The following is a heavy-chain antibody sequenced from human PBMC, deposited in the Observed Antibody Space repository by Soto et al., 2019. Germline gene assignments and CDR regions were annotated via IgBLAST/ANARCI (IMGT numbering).Heavy chain of an antibody. CDR1: GFTFSGIG. CDR2: IWYDGSKK. D-gene: IGHD4-17*01. V-gene: IGHV3-33*01. CDR3: ARGRGGSYGGNSAHFDI. Sequence: QVQLVESGGGVVQPGTSLRLSCEASGFTFSGIGMHWVRQALGKGLEWVAVIWYDGSKKYYADCVKGRFTISRDNSKNALYLQMNSLRAEDTAVYYCARGRGGSYGGNSAHFDIWGQGTLVTVSS. J-gene: IGHJ3*02.